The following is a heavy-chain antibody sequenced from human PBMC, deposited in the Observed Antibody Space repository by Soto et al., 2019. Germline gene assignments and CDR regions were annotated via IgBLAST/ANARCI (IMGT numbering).Heavy chain of an antibody. Sequence: EVQLVESGGGLVQPGGSLRLSCAVSGFIFSSFWMHWVRQAPREGLVWVSRINTDGSSTSYADSVKGRFTISRDNAKNTLYLQMNSLRVEHPAMYYCAKRGVDTFGLSYWGQGTLVTVSS. J-gene: IGHJ4*02. D-gene: IGHD3-10*01. CDR2: INTDGSST. CDR1: GFIFSSFW. V-gene: IGHV3-74*01. CDR3: AKRGVDTFGLSY.